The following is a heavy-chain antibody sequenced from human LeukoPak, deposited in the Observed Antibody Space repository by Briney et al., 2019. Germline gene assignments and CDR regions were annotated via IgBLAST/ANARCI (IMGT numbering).Heavy chain of an antibody. CDR2: IHPSGML. CDR3: SRGLDSRKLGY. D-gene: IGHD3-22*01. J-gene: IGHJ4*02. CDR1: GASFNSDDQY. V-gene: IGHV4-31*03. Sequence: PSRTLSLTCTVSGASFNSDDQYWNWIRQGAGKGLEGIGSIHPSGMLYNNPALESRVTMSRDTSKNKFSLNLNSVTAADTAVYFCSRGLDSRKLGYWGQGILVTVSS.